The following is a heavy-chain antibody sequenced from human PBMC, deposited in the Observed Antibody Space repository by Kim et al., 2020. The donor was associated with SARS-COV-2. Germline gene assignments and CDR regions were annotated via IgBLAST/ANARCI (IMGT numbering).Heavy chain of an antibody. D-gene: IGHD2-2*01. J-gene: IGHJ3*02. CDR2: INPNSGGT. Sequence: ASVKVSCKASGYTFTGYYMHWVRQAPGQGLEWMGWINPNSGGTNYAQKFQGRVTMTRDTSISTAYMELSRLRSDDTAVYYCARYIVVVPAARIAARRQDRLNEGGNDAFDIWGQGTMVTVSS. V-gene: IGHV1-2*02. CDR3: ARYIVVVPAARIAARRQDRLNEGGNDAFDI. CDR1: GYTFTGYY.